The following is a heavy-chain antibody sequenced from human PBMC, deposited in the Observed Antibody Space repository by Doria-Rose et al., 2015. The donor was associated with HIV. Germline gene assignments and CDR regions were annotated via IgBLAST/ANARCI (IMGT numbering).Heavy chain of an antibody. V-gene: IGHV4-59*01. CDR2: IYYSGNT. CDR3: ARVVRYQLVPGAFDI. Sequence: SLTCTVAGGSITGYYWSWMRQPPGKGLEWIGYIYYSGNTNYNPSLKSRVTISVDRSKNQFSLNLNSMTAADTAVYYCARVVRYQLVPGAFDIWGQGTKVTVSS. J-gene: IGHJ3*02. D-gene: IGHD6-13*01. CDR1: GGSITGYY.